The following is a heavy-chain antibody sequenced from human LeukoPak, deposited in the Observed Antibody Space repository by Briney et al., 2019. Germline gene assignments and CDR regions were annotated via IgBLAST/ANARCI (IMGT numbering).Heavy chain of an antibody. D-gene: IGHD3-10*01. J-gene: IGHJ6*03. Sequence: GGSLRLSCAASGFTFDDYTMHWVRQAPGKGLEWVSLTSWDGGSTYYADSVKGRFTISRDNSKNSLYLQMNSLRTEDTALYYCAKDGGGNYYGSGSYLVYYMDVWGKGTTVTISS. V-gene: IGHV3-43*01. CDR1: GFTFDDYT. CDR3: AKDGGGNYYGSGSYLVYYMDV. CDR2: TSWDGGST.